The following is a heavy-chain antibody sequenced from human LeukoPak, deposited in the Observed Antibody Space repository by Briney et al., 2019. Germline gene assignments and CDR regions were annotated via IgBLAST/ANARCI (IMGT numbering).Heavy chain of an antibody. CDR1: GIIVSSDY. Sequence: GGSLRLSCAASGIIVSSDYMSWVRQAPGKGLEWVSVIFSDGSTYYANSVKDRFTISRDISKNMLFLQMNSLRAEDTAVYHCARDLTSTGTLNFDYWGQGTLVTVSS. V-gene: IGHV3-66*01. D-gene: IGHD4-17*01. CDR3: ARDLTSTGTLNFDY. J-gene: IGHJ4*02. CDR2: IFSDGST.